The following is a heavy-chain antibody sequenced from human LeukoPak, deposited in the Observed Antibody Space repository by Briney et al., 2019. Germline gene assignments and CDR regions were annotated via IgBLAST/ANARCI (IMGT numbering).Heavy chain of an antibody. D-gene: IGHD2-2*01. V-gene: IGHV4-59*01. CDR1: GGSITRYY. CDR3: ARDGCSSTSCYSDYYYGMDV. J-gene: IGHJ6*02. Sequence: SETLSLTYTVSGGSITRYYWTWIRQPPGKGLEWIGYIFSNGSTNYNPSLKSRVAISLDTSKRQFSLRLTSVTAADTAVYYCARDGCSSTSCYSDYYYGMDVWGQGTTVTVSS. CDR2: IFSNGST.